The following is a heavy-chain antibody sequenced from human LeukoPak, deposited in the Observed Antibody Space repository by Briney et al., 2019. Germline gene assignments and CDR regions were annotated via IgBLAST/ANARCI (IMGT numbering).Heavy chain of an antibody. J-gene: IGHJ3*02. D-gene: IGHD5-18*01. CDR2: INHSGST. CDR1: GGSFSGYY. Sequence: PSETLSLTCAVYGGSFSGYYWSWIRQPPGKGLEWIGEINHSGSTNYNPSLKSRVTISVDTSKNQFSPKLSSVTAADTAVYYCARESQYSYGYRDAFDIWGQGTMVTVSS. V-gene: IGHV4-34*01. CDR3: ARESQYSYGYRDAFDI.